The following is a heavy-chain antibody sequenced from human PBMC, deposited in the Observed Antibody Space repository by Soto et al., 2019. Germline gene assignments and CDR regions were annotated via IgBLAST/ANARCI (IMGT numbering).Heavy chain of an antibody. CDR1: GFTFSSYS. CDR2: ISSSSSYI. J-gene: IGHJ6*02. CDR3: ARAPGYYDSSGYPWRYYVMAV. V-gene: IGHV3-21*01. D-gene: IGHD3-22*01. Sequence: GGSLSLSCAASGFTFSSYSMNWVRQAPGKGLEWVSSISSSSSYIYYADSVKGRFTISRDNAKNSLYLQMNSLRSEDTAVYYCARAPGYYDSSGYPWRYYVMAVWGQGTTVTGSS.